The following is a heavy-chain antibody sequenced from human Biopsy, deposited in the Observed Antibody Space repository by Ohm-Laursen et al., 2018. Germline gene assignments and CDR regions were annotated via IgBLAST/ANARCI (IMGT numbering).Heavy chain of an antibody. V-gene: IGHV1-24*01. D-gene: IGHD1-1*01. CDR2: FAPENGKT. CDR3: AADINVWNANY. CDR1: GYTLTALS. Sequence: ASVKVSCNVSGYTLTALSMHWVRQAPGRGLEWMGGFAPENGKTIYAQKFQGRITMTEDTSTDTAYMELSSLRSEDTAVYYCAADINVWNANYWGQGTQVTVSS. J-gene: IGHJ4*02.